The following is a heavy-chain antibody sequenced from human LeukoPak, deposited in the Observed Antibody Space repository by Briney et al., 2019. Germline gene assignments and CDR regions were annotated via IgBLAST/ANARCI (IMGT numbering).Heavy chain of an antibody. Sequence: PGGSLRLSCTASGFTFSTYWMGWVRQAPGKGLEWVSTISGSGGSTHYADSVKGRFTISRDNSKNTLYLQMNSLRAEDTAVYYCAKGHSSAWYFFDYWGQGTLVTVSS. CDR1: GFTFSTYW. D-gene: IGHD6-19*01. J-gene: IGHJ4*02. V-gene: IGHV3-23*01. CDR3: AKGHSSAWYFFDY. CDR2: ISGSGGST.